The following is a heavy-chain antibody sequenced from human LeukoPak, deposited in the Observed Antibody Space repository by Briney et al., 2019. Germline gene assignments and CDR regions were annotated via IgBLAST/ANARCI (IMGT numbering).Heavy chain of an antibody. CDR1: GYTFTSYG. CDR2: ISAYNGNT. J-gene: IGHJ6*03. Sequence: WASAKVSCKASGYTFTSYGISWVRQAPGQGLEWMGWISAYNGNTNYAQKLQGRVTMTTDTSTSTAYMELRSLRSDDTAVYYCARDSYRTYYYYYYMDVWGKGTTVTVSS. CDR3: ARDSYRTYYYYYYMDV. D-gene: IGHD5-18*01. V-gene: IGHV1-18*01.